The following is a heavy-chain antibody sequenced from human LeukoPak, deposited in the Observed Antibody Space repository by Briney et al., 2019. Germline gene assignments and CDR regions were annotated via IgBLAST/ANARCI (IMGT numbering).Heavy chain of an antibody. CDR2: IYYSGST. Sequence: SETLSLTCTVSCGSIASYYSSWIRQPPGKGLEWIGYIYYSGSTNYNPSLRSRVTISVDTSKNQFFLKLSSVTDTEAPLYYCASLGGGNSVGDAFDIWGQGTMVTVSS. V-gene: IGHV4-59*12. D-gene: IGHD4-23*01. J-gene: IGHJ3*02. CDR1: CGSIASYY. CDR3: ASLGGGNSVGDAFDI.